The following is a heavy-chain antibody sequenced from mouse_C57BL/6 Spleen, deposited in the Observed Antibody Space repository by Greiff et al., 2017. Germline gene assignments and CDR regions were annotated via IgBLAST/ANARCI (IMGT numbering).Heavy chain of an antibody. CDR3: ARHRMYYVSSSWFAY. V-gene: IGHV5-9*01. D-gene: IGHD1-1*01. Sequence: EVMLVESGGGLVKPGGSLKLSCAASGFTFSSYTMSWVRQTPEKRLEWVATISGGGGNTYYPDSVKGRFTISRDNAKNTLYLQMSSLRSEDTALYYCARHRMYYVSSSWFAYWGQGTLVTVSA. CDR1: GFTFSSYT. CDR2: ISGGGGNT. J-gene: IGHJ3*01.